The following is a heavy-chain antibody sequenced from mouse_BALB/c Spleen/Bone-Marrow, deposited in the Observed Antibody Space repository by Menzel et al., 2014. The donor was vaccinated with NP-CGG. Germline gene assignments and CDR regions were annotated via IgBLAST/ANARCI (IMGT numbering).Heavy chain of an antibody. CDR1: GFSLTSYG. D-gene: IGHD2-3*01. Sequence: VHLQQSGPGLVAPSQSPSITCTASGFSLTSYGVHWVRQPPGKGLEWLGIIWAGGSTNYNSALMSRLSISKDNSKSQVFLKMNSLQTDDTAMYYCAREDGYFHYYAVDYWGQGTSVTVSS. V-gene: IGHV2-9*02. CDR3: AREDGYFHYYAVDY. J-gene: IGHJ4*01. CDR2: IWAGGST.